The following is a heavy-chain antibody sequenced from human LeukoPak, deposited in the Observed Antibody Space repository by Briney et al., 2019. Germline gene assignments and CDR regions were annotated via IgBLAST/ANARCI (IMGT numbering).Heavy chain of an antibody. V-gene: IGHV4-4*07. CDR2: IYTSGST. CDR3: ARDRITIFGVVIDDAFDI. J-gene: IGHJ3*02. Sequence: PSETLSLTCTVSGGSISSYYWSWIRQPAGKGLEWIGRIYTSGSTNYNPSLKSRVTMSVDTSKNQFSLKLSSVTAADTAVYYCARDRITIFGVVIDDAFDIWGQGTMVTVSS. D-gene: IGHD3-3*01. CDR1: GGSISSYY.